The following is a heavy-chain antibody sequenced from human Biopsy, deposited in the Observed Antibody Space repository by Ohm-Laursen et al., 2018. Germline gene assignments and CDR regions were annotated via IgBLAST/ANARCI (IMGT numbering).Heavy chain of an antibody. J-gene: IGHJ2*01. D-gene: IGHD3-22*01. CDR3: AKDRGYYSDRTVPGYFDL. CDR2: VYYTGST. Sequence: TLSLNCTVSGDSISSYYWSWIRQPPGKGLQWIGYVYYTGSTDYNPSLQSRVTISVDTSKNHFSLRLRSVTPADTAIYYCAKDRGYYSDRTVPGYFDLGGRGTLVTVSS. CDR1: GDSISSYY. V-gene: IGHV4-59*01.